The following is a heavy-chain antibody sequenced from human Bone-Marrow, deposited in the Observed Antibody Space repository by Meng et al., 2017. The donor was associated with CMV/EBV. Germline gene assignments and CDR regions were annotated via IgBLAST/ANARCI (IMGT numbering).Heavy chain of an antibody. CDR2: IWYDGSNK. Sequence: GGSLRLSCAASGFTFSSYGVHWVRQAPGKGLEWVAFIWYDGSNKYYADSVKGRFTISRDNSKNTLYLQMNSLRAEDTAVYYCAKCKSNFITDFWSGPSTLYGMDVWGQGTTVTVSS. J-gene: IGHJ6*02. D-gene: IGHD3-3*01. CDR3: AKCKSNFITDFWSGPSTLYGMDV. CDR1: GFTFSSYG. V-gene: IGHV3-30*02.